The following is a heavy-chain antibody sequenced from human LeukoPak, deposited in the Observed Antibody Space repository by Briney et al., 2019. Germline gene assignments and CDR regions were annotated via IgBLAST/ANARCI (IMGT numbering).Heavy chain of an antibody. J-gene: IGHJ4*02. V-gene: IGHV3-30*02. Sequence: GGSLRLSCAASGLTFSSYGMHWVRQAPGKGLEWVAFIRYDGSNKYYADSVKGRFTISRDNSKNTLYLQMNSLRAEDTAVYYCAKGIAGYKGDFDYWGQGTLVTVSS. CDR1: GLTFSSYG. CDR3: AKGIAGYKGDFDY. CDR2: IRYDGSNK. D-gene: IGHD5-24*01.